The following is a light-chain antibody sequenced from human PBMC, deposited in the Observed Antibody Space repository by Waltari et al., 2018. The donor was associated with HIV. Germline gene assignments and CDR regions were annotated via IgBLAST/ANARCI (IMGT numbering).Light chain of an antibody. CDR3: QQYNSFSWT. Sequence: DIQMTQSPSTLSASVGDRITITCRASQSVSSWLAWYQQKPGKVPQLLIYEASSLESGVPSRFSGSGYGTEFALTIGSLQPDDFATYYCQQYNSFSWTFGQGTKVDIK. J-gene: IGKJ1*01. CDR1: QSVSSW. V-gene: IGKV1-5*03. CDR2: EAS.